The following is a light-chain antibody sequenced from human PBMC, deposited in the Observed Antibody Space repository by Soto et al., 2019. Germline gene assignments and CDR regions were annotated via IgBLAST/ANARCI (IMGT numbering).Light chain of an antibody. Sequence: QSVLTQPPSASGTPGQRVTISCSGSNSNIGGNSVNWYQQLPGTAPKRLIYSSDQRPSGVPDRFSGSKSGTSASLAISGLQSDDEADYYCAAWDDSLNGPLFGGGTKVTVL. CDR2: SSD. CDR1: NSNIGGNS. J-gene: IGLJ2*01. V-gene: IGLV1-44*01. CDR3: AAWDDSLNGPL.